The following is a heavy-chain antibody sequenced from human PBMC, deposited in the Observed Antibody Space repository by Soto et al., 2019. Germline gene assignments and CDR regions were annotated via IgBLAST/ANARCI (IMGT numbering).Heavy chain of an antibody. CDR3: ARDSPIGSTYSGYDAIDS. V-gene: IGHV1-69*08. CDR1: GGTFSTST. D-gene: IGHD5-12*01. CDR2: TIPILDVA. Sequence: QVQLVQSGAEVKKPGSSVKVSCKASGGTFSTSTFTWVRQAPGQGLEWMGRTIPILDVADYAQDFQGRVTITADKSTSTAHMELTSLTSKDTAVYHCARDSPIGSTYSGYDAIDSWGQGTLVTVSS. J-gene: IGHJ4*02.